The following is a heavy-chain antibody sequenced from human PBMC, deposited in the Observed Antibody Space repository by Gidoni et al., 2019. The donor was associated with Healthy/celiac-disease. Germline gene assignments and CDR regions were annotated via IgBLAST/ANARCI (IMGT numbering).Heavy chain of an antibody. Sequence: EVQLVEPRGDLVQTGGSLSLYGAASGFTFSSSTMTWVRQAPGKGLEWVSYIRSSSSTLDYADSVKGRFSISRDNAKNSLYLQMNSLRAEDTAVYYCARDLLELGHYYYYGMDVWGQGTTVTVSS. CDR1: GFTFSSST. V-gene: IGHV3-48*04. J-gene: IGHJ6*02. CDR3: ARDLLELGHYYYYGMDV. D-gene: IGHD1-7*01. CDR2: IRSSSSTL.